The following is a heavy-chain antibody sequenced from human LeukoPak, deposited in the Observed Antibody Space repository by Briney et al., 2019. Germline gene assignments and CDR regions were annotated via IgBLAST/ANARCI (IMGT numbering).Heavy chain of an antibody. J-gene: IGHJ4*02. CDR2: IYHSGST. CDR1: GYSISSGYY. Sequence: SETLSLTCTVSGYSISSGYYWGWIRQPPGKGLEWIGSIYHSGSTYYNPSLKSRVTISVDTSKNQFSLKLSSVTAADTAVYYCARQDLNLYYYDSSGPPSHYFDYWGQGTLVTVSS. CDR3: ARQDLNLYYYDSSGPPSHYFDY. V-gene: IGHV4-38-2*02. D-gene: IGHD3-22*01.